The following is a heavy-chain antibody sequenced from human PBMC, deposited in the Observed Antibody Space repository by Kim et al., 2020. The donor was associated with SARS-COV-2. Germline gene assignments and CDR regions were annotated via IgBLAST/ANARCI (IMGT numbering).Heavy chain of an antibody. V-gene: IGHV4-34*01. J-gene: IGHJ6*01. CDR2: INHSGST. D-gene: IGHD3-3*01. Sequence: SETLSLTCAVYGGSFSGYYWSWIRQPPGKGLEWIGEINHSGSTNYNPSLKSRVTISVDTSKNQFSLKLSSVTAADTAVYYCARGSRFLEWLPEIKTYGM. CDR3: ARGSRFLEWLPEIKTYGM. CDR1: GGSFSGYY.